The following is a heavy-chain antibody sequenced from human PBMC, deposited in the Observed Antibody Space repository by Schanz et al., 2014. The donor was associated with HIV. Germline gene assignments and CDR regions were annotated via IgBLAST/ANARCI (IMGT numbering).Heavy chain of an antibody. J-gene: IGHJ5*01. CDR3: ARDTVRFFEWFGANWFDS. CDR2: INYSGNT. V-gene: IGHV4-34*01. D-gene: IGHD3-3*01. Sequence: QVQLQQWGAGQLKISETLSLTCAVYGGSFTAYQWSWIRQIPGKGLEWIGDINYSGNTNYNPSLKSRIIMSADTSMNQFSLRLTPVTAADTAVYYCARDTVRFFEWFGANWFDSWGQGTMVTVSS. CDR1: GGSFTAYQ.